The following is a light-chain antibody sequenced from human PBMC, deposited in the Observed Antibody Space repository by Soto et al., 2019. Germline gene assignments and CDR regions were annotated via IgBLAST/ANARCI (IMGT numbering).Light chain of an antibody. CDR1: QSVSSSY. V-gene: IGKV3-20*01. CDR3: QQYGSSPPVWS. Sequence: EIVLTQSPGTLSLSPGERATLSCRASQSVSSSYLAWYQQKPGQAPRLLIYGASSRATGIPDRFSGCGSGTDFTLTISRLEPEDFAVYYCQQYGSSPPVWSFGQGTKVDIK. CDR2: GAS. J-gene: IGKJ1*01.